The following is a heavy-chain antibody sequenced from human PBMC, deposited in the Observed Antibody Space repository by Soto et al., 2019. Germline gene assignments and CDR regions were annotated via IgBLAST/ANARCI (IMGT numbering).Heavy chain of an antibody. CDR1: GFTFSNAW. J-gene: IGHJ5*02. CDR2: IKSKTDGGTT. Sequence: GGSLRLSCAASGFTFSNAWMNWVRQAPGKGLEWVGRIKSKTDGGTTDYAAPVKGRFTISRDDSKNTLYLQMNSLKTEDTAVYYCTTDWYSSSLIPWAASNFNWFDPWGQGTLVTVSS. V-gene: IGHV3-15*07. D-gene: IGHD6-13*01. CDR3: TTDWYSSSLIPWAASNFNWFDP.